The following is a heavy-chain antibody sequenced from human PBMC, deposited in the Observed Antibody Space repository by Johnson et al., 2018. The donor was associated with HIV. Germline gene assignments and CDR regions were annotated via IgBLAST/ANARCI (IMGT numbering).Heavy chain of an antibody. V-gene: IGHV3-33*06. D-gene: IGHD1-26*01. CDR3: AKEESGSFLAFDI. J-gene: IGHJ3*02. CDR2: IWYDGSNK. CDR1: GFNFSTYG. Sequence: QVQLVESGGGVVQPGRSLRLSCAASGFNFSTYGMHWVRRAPGKGLEWVAVIWYDGSNKYYGDSVKGRFTISRDNSKNTLYLQMNSLRAEDTALFYCAKEESGSFLAFDIWGQGTMVTVSS.